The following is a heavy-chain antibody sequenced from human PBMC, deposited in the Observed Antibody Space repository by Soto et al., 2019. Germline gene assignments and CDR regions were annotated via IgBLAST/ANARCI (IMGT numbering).Heavy chain of an antibody. CDR2: ISGSGGST. J-gene: IGHJ4*02. CDR1: GFTFSSYA. Sequence: PGGSLRLSCAASGFTFSSYAMSWVRQAPGKGLEWVSAISGSGGSTYYADSVKGRFTISRDNSKNTPYLQMNSLRAEDTAVYYCVKDKQSTMVRGARLGPFKNVGYCGQGTLVTVSS. CDR3: VKDKQSTMVRGARLGPFKNVGY. V-gene: IGHV3-23*01. D-gene: IGHD3-10*01.